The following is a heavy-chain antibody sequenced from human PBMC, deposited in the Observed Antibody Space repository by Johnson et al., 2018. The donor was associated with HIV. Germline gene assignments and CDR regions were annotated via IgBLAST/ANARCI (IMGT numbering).Heavy chain of an antibody. CDR3: ARDSSNSFRFEMYAFDI. D-gene: IGHD6-6*01. Sequence: QVQLVESGGGVVQPGRSLRLSCAASGFTFSSYAMHWVRQAPGQGLEWVTVIWYDGSYKYYADSVTGRFTISRDNSKNTLYLQMNSLRPEDTAVYYCARDSSNSFRFEMYAFDIWGQGTMVTVSS. J-gene: IGHJ3*02. CDR2: IWYDGSYK. V-gene: IGHV3-30-3*01. CDR1: GFTFSSYA.